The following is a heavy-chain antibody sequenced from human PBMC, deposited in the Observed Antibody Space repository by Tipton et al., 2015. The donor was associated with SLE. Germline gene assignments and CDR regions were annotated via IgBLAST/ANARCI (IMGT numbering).Heavy chain of an antibody. J-gene: IGHJ6*03. CDR1: GVSINSFY. Sequence: TLSLTCTVSGVSINSFYWSWIRQPPGKGLEWIGYIYYSGRNNYNPSLKTRVTMSVDTSKSQFSLKLTSVTAADTAVYYCARETEDTGWIHSRDYIYYYYYVDVWGQGTTVTVSS. CDR2: IYYSGRN. V-gene: IGHV4-59*12. D-gene: IGHD6-19*01. CDR3: ARETEDTGWIHSRDYIYYYYYVDV.